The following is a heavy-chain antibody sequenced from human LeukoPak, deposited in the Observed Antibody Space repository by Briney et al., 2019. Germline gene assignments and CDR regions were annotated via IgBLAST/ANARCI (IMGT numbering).Heavy chain of an antibody. CDR3: AKGEDYDILTGTFYFDY. D-gene: IGHD3-9*01. J-gene: IGHJ4*02. CDR2: ISGSGGST. Sequence: GGSLRLSCAASGFTFSSYAMSWVRQAPGKGLEWVSAISGSGGSTYYADSVKGRFTISRDNSKNTLYLQMNSLRAEDTAVYYCAKGEDYDILTGTFYFDYWGQGTLVTVSS. CDR1: GFTFSSYA. V-gene: IGHV3-23*01.